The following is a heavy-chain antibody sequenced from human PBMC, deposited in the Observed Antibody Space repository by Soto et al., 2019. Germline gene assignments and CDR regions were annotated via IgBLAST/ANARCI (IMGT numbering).Heavy chain of an antibody. CDR1: GFTFDDYA. Sequence: LILSCAASGFTFDDYAMHWVRQAPGKGLEWVSLISWDGGSTYYADSVKGRFTISRDNSKNSLYLQMNSLRAEDTALYYCAKARYCSGGSCANYGMDVWGQGTTVTVSS. V-gene: IGHV3-43D*04. J-gene: IGHJ6*02. CDR2: ISWDGGST. D-gene: IGHD2-15*01. CDR3: AKARYCSGGSCANYGMDV.